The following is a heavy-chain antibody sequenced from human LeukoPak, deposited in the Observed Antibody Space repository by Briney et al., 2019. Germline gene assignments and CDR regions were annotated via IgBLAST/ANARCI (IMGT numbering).Heavy chain of an antibody. J-gene: IGHJ5*02. CDR1: GGTFSSYT. D-gene: IGHD2-2*01. V-gene: IGHV1-69*02. Sequence: SSVKVSCKASGGTFSSYTISWVRQAPGQGLEWMGRIIPILGIANYAQKFQGRVTITADKSTSTAYMELSSLRSEDTAVYYCERGGVPAAVGYWFDPWGQGTLVTVSS. CDR2: IIPILGIA. CDR3: ERGGVPAAVGYWFDP.